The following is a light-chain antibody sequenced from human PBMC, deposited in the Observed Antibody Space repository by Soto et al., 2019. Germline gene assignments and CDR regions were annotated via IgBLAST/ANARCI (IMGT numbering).Light chain of an antibody. J-gene: IGKJ5*01. V-gene: IGKV3-11*01. CDR2: DAS. CDR1: QSVSSF. CDR3: QQRGNWPPT. Sequence: EIVLTQSPATLSLSPGERATLSCRASQSVSSFLAWYQQKPGQAPRLLIYDASSRATGLPARFSGSGSGTDFTLTISSLEPEDFAVYYCQQRGNWPPTFGQGTRLEIK.